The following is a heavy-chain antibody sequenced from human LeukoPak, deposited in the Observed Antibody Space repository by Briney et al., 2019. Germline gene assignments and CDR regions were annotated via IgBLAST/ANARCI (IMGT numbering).Heavy chain of an antibody. D-gene: IGHD4-17*01. CDR3: ARMTTGAFDI. V-gene: IGHV4-59*01. Sequence: SETLSLTCTVSGGSISSYYWSCIRQPPGKGLEWIAYIYYSGSTNYNPSLQSRVTISVDTSKNQFSLKLSSVTAADTAVYYCARMTTGAFDIWGQGTMVTVSS. CDR1: GGSISSYY. J-gene: IGHJ3*02. CDR2: IYYSGST.